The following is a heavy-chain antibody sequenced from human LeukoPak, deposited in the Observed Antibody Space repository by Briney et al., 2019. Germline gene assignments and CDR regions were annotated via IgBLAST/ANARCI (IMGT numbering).Heavy chain of an antibody. CDR1: GGSFSGYS. V-gene: IGHV4-34*01. Sequence: PSETLSLTCAVYGGSFSGYSWNWIRQPPVKGLEWIGEINHSGGTNYNPSLKSRVTISVDTSKKQFSLKLSSVTAADTAVYYCARDVDYYGVWGQGTLVTVSS. J-gene: IGHJ4*02. D-gene: IGHD3-10*01. CDR2: INHSGGT. CDR3: ARDVDYYGV.